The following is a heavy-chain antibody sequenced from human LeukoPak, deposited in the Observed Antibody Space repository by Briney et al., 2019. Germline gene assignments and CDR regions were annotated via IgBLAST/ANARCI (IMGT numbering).Heavy chain of an antibody. Sequence: TGGSLRLSCAASGFTFSSYAMSWVRQAPGKGLEWVSAISGSGGSTYYADSVKGRSTISRDNSKNTLYLQMNSLRAEDTAVYYCAKDHVNTMIVAHAFDIWGQGTMVTVSS. V-gene: IGHV3-23*01. CDR1: GFTFSSYA. J-gene: IGHJ3*02. CDR2: ISGSGGST. D-gene: IGHD3-22*01. CDR3: AKDHVNTMIVAHAFDI.